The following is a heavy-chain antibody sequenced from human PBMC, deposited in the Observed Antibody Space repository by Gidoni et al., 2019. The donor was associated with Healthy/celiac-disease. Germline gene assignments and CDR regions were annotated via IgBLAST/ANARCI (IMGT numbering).Heavy chain of an antibody. CDR2: IKQDGSEK. V-gene: IGHV3-7*04. J-gene: IGHJ4*02. CDR3: ARTVLSSSDY. Sequence: EVQLVESGGGLVQPGGSLRPSGAASGFTFSSYWMSWGRQAPGKGLEWVANIKQDGSEKYYVDSVKGRFTISRDNAKNSLYLQMNSLRAEDTAVYYCARTVLSSSDYWGQGTLVTVSS. CDR1: GFTFSSYW. D-gene: IGHD2-8*02.